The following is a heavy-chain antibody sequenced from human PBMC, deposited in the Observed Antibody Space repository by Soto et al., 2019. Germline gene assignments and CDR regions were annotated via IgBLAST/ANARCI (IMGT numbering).Heavy chain of an antibody. CDR1: GFTFSSYG. Sequence: QVQLVESGGGVVQPGRSLRLSCAASGFTFSSYGMHWVRQAPGKGLEWVAVIWYDGSNKYYADSVKGRFTISRDNSKNTLYLQMNSQRAEDTAVYYCAREGSLGELSPDYWGQGTLVTVSS. CDR2: IWYDGSNK. CDR3: AREGSLGELSPDY. D-gene: IGHD3-16*02. V-gene: IGHV3-33*01. J-gene: IGHJ4*02.